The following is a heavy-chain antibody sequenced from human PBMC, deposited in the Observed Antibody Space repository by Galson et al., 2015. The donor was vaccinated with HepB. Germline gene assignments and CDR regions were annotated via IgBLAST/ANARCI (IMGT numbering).Heavy chain of an antibody. CDR1: GGTLSSYA. CDR2: IIPIFGTA. J-gene: IGHJ4*02. Sequence: SVKVSCKASGGTLSSYAISWVRQAPGQGLEWMGGIIPIFGTANYAQKFQGRVTITADESTSTAYMELSSLRSEDAAVYYCASGASDSSGYPGIDYWGQGTLVTVSS. D-gene: IGHD3-22*01. CDR3: ASGASDSSGYPGIDY. V-gene: IGHV1-69*13.